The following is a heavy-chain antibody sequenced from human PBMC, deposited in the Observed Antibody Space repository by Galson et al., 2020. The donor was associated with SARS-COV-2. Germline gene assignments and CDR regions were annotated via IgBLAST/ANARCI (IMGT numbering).Heavy chain of an antibody. Sequence: ETPETLSPTCPVSGGSISIGGYYWSWIRQHPGKGLEWIAYTYYSGSTYYNPTLKSRLTISVDTSKNQFSLKLSSVTAADTALYYGARGVERSSGLVCRLDYWGQGTLVTVSS. V-gene: IGHV4-31*03. J-gene: IGHJ4*02. CDR1: GGSISIGGYY. D-gene: IGHD3-22*01. CDR3: ARGVERSSGLVCRLDY. CDR2: TYYSGST.